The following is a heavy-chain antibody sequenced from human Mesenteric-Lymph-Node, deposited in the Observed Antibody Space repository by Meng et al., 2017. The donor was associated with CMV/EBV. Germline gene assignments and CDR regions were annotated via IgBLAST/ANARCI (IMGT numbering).Heavy chain of an antibody. Sequence: GGSLRLSCSASGFTLEAHELHWVRQVPGKGLEWVAVISGGGRIKKYGGSVKGRFTISRDNSKKTVSLEMNGLRHEDTAIYYCARDMIQGSPDYLDHWGQGTLVTVSS. CDR1: GFTLEAHE. J-gene: IGHJ4*02. CDR3: ARDMIQGSPDYLDH. V-gene: IGHV3-30*03. CDR2: ISGGGRIK. D-gene: IGHD3-16*01.